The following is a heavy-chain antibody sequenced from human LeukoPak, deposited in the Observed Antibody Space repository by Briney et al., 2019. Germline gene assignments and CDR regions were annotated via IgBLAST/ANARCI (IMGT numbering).Heavy chain of an antibody. D-gene: IGHD6-19*01. CDR1: GFTFSSYA. Sequence: TGGSLRLSCAASGFTFSSYAMSWVRQAPGKGLEWVSAISGSGGSTYYADSVKGRFTISRDNSKNTLYLQMNSLRAEDTAVYYCARAQIAVADYYYGMDVWGQGTTVTVSS. J-gene: IGHJ6*02. V-gene: IGHV3-23*01. CDR3: ARAQIAVADYYYGMDV. CDR2: ISGSGGST.